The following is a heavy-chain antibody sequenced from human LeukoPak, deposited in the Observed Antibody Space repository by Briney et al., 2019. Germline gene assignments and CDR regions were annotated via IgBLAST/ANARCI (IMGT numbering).Heavy chain of an antibody. J-gene: IGHJ4*02. Sequence: SETLSLTCTVSGGSISSSSYYWGWIRQPPGKGLEWIGSIYYSGSTYYNPSLKSRVTISVDTSKNQFSLKLSSVTAADTAVYYCARHLLPAAVFDYWGQGTLVTVSS. D-gene: IGHD2-2*01. CDR2: IYYSGST. CDR3: ARHLLPAAVFDY. V-gene: IGHV4-39*01. CDR1: GGSISSSSYY.